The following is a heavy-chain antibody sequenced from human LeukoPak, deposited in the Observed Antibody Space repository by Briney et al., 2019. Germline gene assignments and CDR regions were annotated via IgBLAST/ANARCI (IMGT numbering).Heavy chain of an antibody. Sequence: ASVKVSCKASGYTFTSYGISWVRQAPGQGLEWMGWIITHNGNTNYTQKLQGRVTMTTDTSTTTAYMELRSLRSEDTAVYYCARCPIAVAGIRSQNWFDPWGQGTLVTVSS. V-gene: IGHV1-18*01. CDR3: ARCPIAVAGIRSQNWFDP. D-gene: IGHD6-19*01. CDR2: IITHNGNT. CDR1: GYTFTSYG. J-gene: IGHJ5*02.